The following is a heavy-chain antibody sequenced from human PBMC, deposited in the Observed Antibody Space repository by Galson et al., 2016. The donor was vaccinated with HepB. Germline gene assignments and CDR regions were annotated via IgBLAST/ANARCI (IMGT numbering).Heavy chain of an antibody. CDR2: TYHSGST. J-gene: IGHJ4*02. CDR3: ARHESRASEY. CDR1: GWTIRSSSYY. V-gene: IGHV4-39*01. Sequence: SETLSLTCTVSGWTIRSSSYYWGWIRQSPGKGLEWIGSTYHSGSTYYSPSLESRVTISVDTSKNQFSLKLSSVTAADTVVYYCARHESRASEYWGRGTPVTVSS.